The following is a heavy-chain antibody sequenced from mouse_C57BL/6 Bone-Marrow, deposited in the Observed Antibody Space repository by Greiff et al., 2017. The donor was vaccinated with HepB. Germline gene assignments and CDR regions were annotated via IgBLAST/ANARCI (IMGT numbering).Heavy chain of an antibody. CDR2: ILPGSGST. CDR1: GYTFTGYW. D-gene: IGHD1-1*01. Sequence: QVQLQQSGAELMKPGASVKLSCKATGYTFTGYWIEWVKQRPGHGLEWIGEILPGSGSTNYNEKFKGKATFTADTSSNTAYMQLSSLTTEDSAIYYCARSLYYYGSRVYAMDYWGQGTSVTVSS. J-gene: IGHJ4*01. V-gene: IGHV1-9*01. CDR3: ARSLYYYGSRVYAMDY.